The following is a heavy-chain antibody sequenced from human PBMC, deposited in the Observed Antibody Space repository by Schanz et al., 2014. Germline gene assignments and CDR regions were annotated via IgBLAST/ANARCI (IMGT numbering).Heavy chain of an antibody. V-gene: IGHV3-20*04. J-gene: IGHJ4*02. Sequence: EVQLVESGGGLVKPGGSLRLSCTASRIIFGTYSMSWVRQAPGKGLEWVSGINWNGGSTGYADSVKGRFTISRDNAKNSLYLQMNSLRAEDTALYYCARDSGSSSWYPSDYWGQGTLVTVSS. CDR3: ARDSGSSSWYPSDY. CDR2: INWNGGST. CDR1: RIIFGTYS. D-gene: IGHD6-13*01.